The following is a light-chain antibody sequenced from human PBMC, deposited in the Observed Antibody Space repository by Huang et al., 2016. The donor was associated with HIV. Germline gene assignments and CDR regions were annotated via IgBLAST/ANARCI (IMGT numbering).Light chain of an antibody. V-gene: IGKV3D-15*01. Sequence: DILMTQSPVTLSVPPGERAPLSYRASQPLGSNLAWYQQKPGHPPRLLIYDASTRSTGAPARFSGSGSKTDFNLTIDSLQSEDSALYFCQQYNKWPRTFGQGTKLEIK. CDR2: DAS. CDR3: QQYNKWPRT. J-gene: IGKJ1*01. CDR1: QPLGSN.